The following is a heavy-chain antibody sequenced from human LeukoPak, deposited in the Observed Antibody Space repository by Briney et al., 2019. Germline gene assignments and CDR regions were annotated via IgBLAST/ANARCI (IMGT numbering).Heavy chain of an antibody. Sequence: GALRLSCVASGFTFSDYYMSGIRQAPGKGLEWVSYIRSSGTTIHYADSVKGRFTISRDNAKNSLCLQMNSLRAEDTAVYYCARDRGAVTDVFDYWGQGTLVTVSS. D-gene: IGHD6-19*01. CDR2: IRSSGTTI. CDR1: GFTFSDYY. V-gene: IGHV3-11*04. CDR3: ARDRGAVTDVFDY. J-gene: IGHJ4*02.